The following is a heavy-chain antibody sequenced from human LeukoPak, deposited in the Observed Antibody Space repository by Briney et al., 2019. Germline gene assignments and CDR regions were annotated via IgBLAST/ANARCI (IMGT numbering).Heavy chain of an antibody. CDR2: INHSRST. CDR1: GGSFSGDY. Sequence: SETLSLTCAAYGGSFSGDYWSWIRQPPGKGLEWIGEINHSRSTNYNPSLKSRVTISVDTSKNQFSLKLSSVTAADTAVYYCARAAVAGPIDYWGQGTLVTVSS. CDR3: ARAAVAGPIDY. J-gene: IGHJ4*02. D-gene: IGHD6-19*01. V-gene: IGHV4-34*01.